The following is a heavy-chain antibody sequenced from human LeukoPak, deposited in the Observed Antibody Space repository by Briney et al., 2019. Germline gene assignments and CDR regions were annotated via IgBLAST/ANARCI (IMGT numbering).Heavy chain of an antibody. J-gene: IGHJ2*01. V-gene: IGHV4-59*08. CDR1: GRYIRSYF. Sequence: SETLSLTCIESGRYIRSYFWSWIRQPPGKGLEWNGNIHDSGNTNFNPSLKSRVTISVDTSKNQFSLKLSSVTAADTAVYYCARHVGHYDGSGYYYDWYFDLWGRGTLVTVSS. D-gene: IGHD3-22*01. CDR2: IHDSGNT. CDR3: ARHVGHYDGSGYYYDWYFDL.